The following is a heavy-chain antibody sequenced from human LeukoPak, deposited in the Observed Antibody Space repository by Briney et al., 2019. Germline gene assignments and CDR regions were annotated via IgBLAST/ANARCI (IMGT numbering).Heavy chain of an antibody. CDR3: AKLLRGVVVPAAIGFDP. CDR1: GFTFSSYA. Sequence: PGGSLRLSCAASGFTFSSYAMSWVRQAPGKGLEWVSATSGSGGSTYYADSVKGRFTISRDNSKNTLYLQMNSLRAEDTAVYYCAKLLRGVVVPAAIGFDPWGQGTLVTVSS. V-gene: IGHV3-23*01. J-gene: IGHJ5*02. D-gene: IGHD2-2*01. CDR2: TSGSGGST.